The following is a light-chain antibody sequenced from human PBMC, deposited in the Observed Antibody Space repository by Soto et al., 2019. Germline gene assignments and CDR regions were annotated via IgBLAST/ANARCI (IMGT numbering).Light chain of an antibody. CDR2: DAY. V-gene: IGKV1-39*01. CDR1: QTFSTY. Sequence: DIQITHSPSSLSTPVLDTVTLTFLASQTFSTYLNWYQQKPGTASRLLIYDAYSLLSGVPSRFSGSGSGTDFTLTIASLQPEDFSTYYCQQSDSTPYTCGQGTTVDI. CDR3: QQSDSTPYT. J-gene: IGKJ2*01.